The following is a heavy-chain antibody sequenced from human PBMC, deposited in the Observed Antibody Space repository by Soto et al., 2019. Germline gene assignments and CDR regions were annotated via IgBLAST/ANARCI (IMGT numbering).Heavy chain of an antibody. D-gene: IGHD3-10*01. CDR2: IYPGDSDT. J-gene: IGHJ6*01. Sequence: GESLKISCKGSGYSFTSYWIGWVRQMPGKGLEWMVIIYPGDSDTRYSPSFQGQVTISGXXXXXTXYXQXXXLKAXDTAMYYCGGPLSRAEDRGVGGQGPRGTFPS. CDR3: GGPLSRAEDRGV. CDR1: GYSFTSYW. V-gene: IGHV5-51*01.